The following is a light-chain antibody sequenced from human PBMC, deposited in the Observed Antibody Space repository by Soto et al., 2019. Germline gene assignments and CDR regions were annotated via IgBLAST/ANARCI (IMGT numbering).Light chain of an antibody. CDR2: DAS. Sequence: DIQMTQSPSSLSASVGDRVTITCQASQDISNHLNWYQQKPGKAPKLLIYDASNLETGVPSNFSGSGSGTDFTFTISSLQPEDIATYYCQQYDNLLSFTFGPGTKVDVK. J-gene: IGKJ3*01. V-gene: IGKV1-33*01. CDR1: QDISNH. CDR3: QQYDNLLSFT.